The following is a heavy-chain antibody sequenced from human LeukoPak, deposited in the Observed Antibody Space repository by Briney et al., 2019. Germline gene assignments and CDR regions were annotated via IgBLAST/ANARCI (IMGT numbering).Heavy chain of an antibody. CDR3: ARAPAQYSSGWYVRRTSGTIDY. V-gene: IGHV1-69*06. D-gene: IGHD6-19*01. CDR1: GGTLNSYV. J-gene: IGHJ4*02. Sequence: SVKVSCKASGGTLNSYVISWVRQAPGQGLEWMGGIIPISGTTNYAQKFQGRVTITADKSTSTAYMELSSLRSEDTAVYYCARAPAQYSSGWYVRRTSGTIDYWGQGTLVTVSS. CDR2: IIPISGTT.